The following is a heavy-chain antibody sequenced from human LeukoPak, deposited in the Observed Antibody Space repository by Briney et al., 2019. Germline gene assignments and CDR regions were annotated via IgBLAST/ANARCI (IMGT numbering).Heavy chain of an antibody. Sequence: PSETLSLTCTVSGGSISSSSYYWGWIRQPPGKGLEWIGSIYYSGSTYYNPSLKSRVTISVDTSKNQFSLKLSSVTAADTAVYYCARILLLWFGELSSFDYWGQGTLVTVSS. CDR2: IYYSGST. V-gene: IGHV4-39*07. D-gene: IGHD3-10*01. J-gene: IGHJ4*02. CDR1: GGSISSSSYY. CDR3: ARILLLWFGELSSFDY.